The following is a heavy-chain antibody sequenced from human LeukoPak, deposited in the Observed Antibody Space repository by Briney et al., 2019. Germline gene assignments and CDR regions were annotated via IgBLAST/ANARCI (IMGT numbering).Heavy chain of an antibody. D-gene: IGHD1-26*01. CDR1: GGSISSYY. Sequence: SETLSLTCTVSGGSISSYYWSWIRQPPGKGLEWIGYIYYSGSTNYNPFLKSRVTISVDTSKNQFSLKLSSVTAADTAVYYCARLGALFDYWGQGTLVTVSS. J-gene: IGHJ4*02. CDR3: ARLGALFDY. V-gene: IGHV4-59*08. CDR2: IYYSGST.